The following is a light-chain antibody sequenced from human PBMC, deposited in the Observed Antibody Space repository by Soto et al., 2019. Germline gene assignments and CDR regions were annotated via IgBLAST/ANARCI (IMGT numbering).Light chain of an antibody. CDR1: QDISDY. CDR2: AAS. Sequence: DIQLTQSPSFLSASVGDRVTITCRASQDISDYLAWYQQKPGKAPKLLIYAASTLKSGIPSRFSASGSGTQLTLSIRKLQIEDLETVYIQQLTRYPLRTLGQATKVEIK. CDR3: QQLTRYPLRT. J-gene: IGKJ1*01. V-gene: IGKV1-9*01.